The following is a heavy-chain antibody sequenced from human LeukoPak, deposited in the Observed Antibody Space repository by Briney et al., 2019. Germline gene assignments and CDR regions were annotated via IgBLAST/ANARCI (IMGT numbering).Heavy chain of an antibody. CDR2: ISSSGSTI. CDR1: GFTFSDYY. J-gene: IGHJ4*02. V-gene: IGHV3-11*01. CDR3: AKDFYCTNGVCYQAD. D-gene: IGHD2-8*01. Sequence: PGGSLRLSCAASGFTFSDYYMSWIRQAPGKGLEWVSYISSSGSTIYYADSVKGRFTISRDNSKNTLYLQMNSLRAEDTAVYYCAKDFYCTNGVCYQADWGQGTLVTVSS.